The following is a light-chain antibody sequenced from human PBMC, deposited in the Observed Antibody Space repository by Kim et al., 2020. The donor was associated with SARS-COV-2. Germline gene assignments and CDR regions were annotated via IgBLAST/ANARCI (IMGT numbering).Light chain of an antibody. J-gene: IGLJ3*02. CDR3: QSADSSGTYQV. V-gene: IGLV3-25*03. Sequence: SPGQTARITCSGDALPKQYAYWYQQKRGQAPVLVIYKDSGRPSGIPERFSGSSSGTTVTLTISGVQAEDEADYCCQSADSSGTYQVFGGGTQLTVL. CDR2: KDS. CDR1: ALPKQY.